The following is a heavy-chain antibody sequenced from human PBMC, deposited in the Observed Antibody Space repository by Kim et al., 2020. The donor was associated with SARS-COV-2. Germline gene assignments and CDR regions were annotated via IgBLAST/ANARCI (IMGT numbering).Heavy chain of an antibody. D-gene: IGHD3-10*01. Sequence: GGSLRLSCAASGFTVSSNYMSWVRQAPGKGLEWVSVIYSGGSTYYADSVKGRFTISRDNSKNTLYLQMNSPRAEDTAVYYCARDQGGTMVRGVSPYPYYYYGMDVWGQGTTVTVSS. CDR1: GFTVSSNY. CDR2: IYSGGST. V-gene: IGHV3-53*01. CDR3: ARDQGGTMVRGVSPYPYYYYGMDV. J-gene: IGHJ6*02.